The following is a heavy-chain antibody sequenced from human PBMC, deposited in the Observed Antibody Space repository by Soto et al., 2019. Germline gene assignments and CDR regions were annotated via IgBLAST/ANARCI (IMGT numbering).Heavy chain of an antibody. J-gene: IGHJ4*02. CDR1: GGTFSSYA. D-gene: IGHD3-22*01. V-gene: IGHV1-69*13. CDR2: IIPIFGTA. Sequence: GASVKVSCKASGGTFSSYAISWVRQAPGQGLEWMGGIIPIFGTANYAQKFQGRVTITADESTSTAYMELSSLRSEDTAVYYCAQLYYYDSSGYYLIDYWGQGTLVTVSS. CDR3: AQLYYYDSSGYYLIDY.